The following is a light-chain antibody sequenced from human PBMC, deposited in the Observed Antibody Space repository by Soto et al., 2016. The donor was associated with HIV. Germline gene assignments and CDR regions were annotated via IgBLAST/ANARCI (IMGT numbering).Light chain of an antibody. J-gene: IGLJ2*01. CDR1: SANIGAGYD. Sequence: QPVLTRPPSVSGASGQRVTISCTGSSANIGAGYDVHWYQHLPRTAPKLLIYGNNNRPSGVPARFSVSKSDTSASLAITGLQAEDAADYYCQSYDTTLSAPVFGGGPKLTVL. V-gene: IGLV1-40*01. CDR3: QSYDTTLSAPV. CDR2: GNN.